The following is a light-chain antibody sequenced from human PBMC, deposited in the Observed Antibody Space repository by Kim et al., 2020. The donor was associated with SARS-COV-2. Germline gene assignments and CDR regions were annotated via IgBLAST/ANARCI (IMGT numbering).Light chain of an antibody. V-gene: IGLV2-14*03. CDR1: SSDIGGYNY. CDR2: DVS. Sequence: SITISCTGTSSDIGGYNYVSWYQQHPGKAPKRMIYDVSNRPSGVSNHFSGSKSGNTASLTISGLQAEDEADYYCSSYTSSSTLVVFGGGTKLTVL. J-gene: IGLJ2*01. CDR3: SSYTSSSTLVV.